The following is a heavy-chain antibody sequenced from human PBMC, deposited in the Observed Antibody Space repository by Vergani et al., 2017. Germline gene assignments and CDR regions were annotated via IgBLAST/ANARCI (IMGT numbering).Heavy chain of an antibody. CDR3: ATTTYYDILTGYYPQLDY. CDR1: GGSISSGDYY. Sequence: QVQLQESGPGLVKPSQTLSLTCTVSGGSISSGDYYWSWIRQPPGKGLEWIGYIYYSGSTNYNPSLKSRVTISVDTSKNQFSLKLSSVTAADTAVYYCATTTYYDILTGYYPQLDYWGQGTLVTVSS. D-gene: IGHD3-9*01. J-gene: IGHJ4*02. CDR2: IYYSGST. V-gene: IGHV4-30-4*01.